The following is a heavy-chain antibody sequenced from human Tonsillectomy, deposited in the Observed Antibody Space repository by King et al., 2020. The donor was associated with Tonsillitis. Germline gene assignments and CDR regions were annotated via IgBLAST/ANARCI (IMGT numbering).Heavy chain of an antibody. Sequence: QLVQSGAEVKKPGASVKVSCKASGYTFTSYEINWVRQATGQGLEWMGWMNPNSGNTGYAQKFQGRVTITRNTSISTAYMELRSLSSEDTAVYYCARGRGRVWQRRLDPWGQGTLVTVPS. CDR1: GYTFTSYE. D-gene: IGHD3-10*01. CDR3: ARGRGRVWQRRLDP. J-gene: IGHJ5*02. V-gene: IGHV1-8*01. CDR2: MNPNSGNT.